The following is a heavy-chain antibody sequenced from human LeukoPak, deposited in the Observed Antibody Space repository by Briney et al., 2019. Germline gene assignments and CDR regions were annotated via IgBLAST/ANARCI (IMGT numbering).Heavy chain of an antibody. CDR3: ARDGDDAFDI. Sequence: GGSLRLSCAASGFTFSSYAMSWVRQAPGKGLEWVSAISGSGGSTYSADSVKGRFTISRDNSKNTLYLQMNSLRAEDTAVYYCARDGDDAFDIWGQGTMVTVSS. D-gene: IGHD4-17*01. V-gene: IGHV3-23*01. CDR1: GFTFSSYA. J-gene: IGHJ3*02. CDR2: ISGSGGST.